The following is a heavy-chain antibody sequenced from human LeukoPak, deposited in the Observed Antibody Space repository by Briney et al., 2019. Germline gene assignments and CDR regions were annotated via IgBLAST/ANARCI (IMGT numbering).Heavy chain of an antibody. Sequence: PGGSLRLSCVASAFTFSDYSVNWVRQAPGKGLEWVSYISSSGSTIYYADSVKGRFTISRDNAKNSLFLQMNSLRAEDTAVYYCAILALRSGNLETFDYWGQGTLVTVSS. CDR3: AILALRSGNLETFDY. D-gene: IGHD3-3*01. V-gene: IGHV3-48*04. J-gene: IGHJ4*02. CDR1: AFTFSDYS. CDR2: ISSSGSTI.